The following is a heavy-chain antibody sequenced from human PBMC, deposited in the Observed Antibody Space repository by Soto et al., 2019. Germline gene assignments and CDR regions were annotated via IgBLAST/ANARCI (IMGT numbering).Heavy chain of an antibody. J-gene: IGHJ4*02. CDR1: GGSISSGDYY. D-gene: IGHD3-22*01. CDR3: ARAPYYYDSSGYYPPPHFDY. V-gene: IGHV4-30-4*01. CDR2: IYYSGST. Sequence: PSETLSLTCTVSGGSISSGDYYWSWIRQPPGKGLEWIGYIYYSGSTYYNPSLKSRVTISVDTSKNQFYLKLSSVTAADTAVYYCARAPYYYDSSGYYPPPHFDYWGQGTLVTVSS.